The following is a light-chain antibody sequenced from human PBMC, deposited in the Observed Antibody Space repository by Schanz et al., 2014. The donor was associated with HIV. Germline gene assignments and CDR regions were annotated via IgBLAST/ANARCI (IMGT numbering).Light chain of an antibody. CDR3: QQYDSLIT. V-gene: IGKV1-33*01. CDR1: QDISNY. Sequence: DIQMTQSPSSLSTSLGDRVTITCQASQDISNYLNWYQHKPGKAPKLLIYDASNLETGVPSRFSGSGSGTDFNLTINCLQPEDIATYYCQQYDSLITFGQGTRLEIK. CDR2: DAS. J-gene: IGKJ5*01.